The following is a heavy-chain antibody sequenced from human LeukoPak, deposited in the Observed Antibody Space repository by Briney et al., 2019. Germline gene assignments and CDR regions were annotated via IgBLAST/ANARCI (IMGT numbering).Heavy chain of an antibody. D-gene: IGHD3-9*01. V-gene: IGHV3-53*01. Sequence: GGSLRPSCAASGFTVSSNHMSWVRQAPGKGLEWVSVIYSGGSTYYADSVKGRFTISRDNSENTLYLQMNSLRAEDTAVYYCARTGYANNWFDPWGQGTLVTVSS. CDR3: ARTGYANNWFDP. CDR1: GFTVSSNH. J-gene: IGHJ5*02. CDR2: IYSGGST.